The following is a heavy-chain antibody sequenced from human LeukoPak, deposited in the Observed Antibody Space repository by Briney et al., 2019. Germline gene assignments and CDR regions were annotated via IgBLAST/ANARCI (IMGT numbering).Heavy chain of an antibody. D-gene: IGHD1-26*01. CDR2: IIPIFGTA. V-gene: IGHV1-69*13. Sequence: ASVKVSCTASGGTFSSYAISWVRQAPGQGLEWMGGIIPIFGTANYAQKFQGRVTITADESTSTAYMELSSLRSEDTAVYYCARVGSGSYCDGGFDYWGQGTLVTVSS. CDR3: ARVGSGSYCDGGFDY. CDR1: GGTFSSYA. J-gene: IGHJ4*02.